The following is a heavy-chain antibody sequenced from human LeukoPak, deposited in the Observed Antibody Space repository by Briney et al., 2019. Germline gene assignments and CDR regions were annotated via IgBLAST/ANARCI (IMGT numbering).Heavy chain of an antibody. J-gene: IGHJ4*02. CDR2: TSYDGTKK. CDR1: GFTFSRYG. D-gene: IGHD3-10*01. CDR3: ARVGYYASGPFSYFDY. Sequence: GGSLRLSCAASGFTFSRYGMHWVRQAPGKGLEWVAVTSYDGTKKDYADHVKGRFTISRDNSQNTLYLQMNSLRAEDTAVYYCARVGYYASGPFSYFDYWGQGTLVTVLS. V-gene: IGHV3-30*03.